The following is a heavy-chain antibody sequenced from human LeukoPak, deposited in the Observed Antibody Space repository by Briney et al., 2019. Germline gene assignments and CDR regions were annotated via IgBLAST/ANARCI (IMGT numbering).Heavy chain of an antibody. V-gene: IGHV3-23*01. Sequence: GGSLRLSCVVSGLSVNNFVLDWVRQAPGTGLEWVAGITGSGDGAYYADSVEGRFTISRDNSENTLFLQMDNVRDEDSAVYYCAFCSSRRRYTGAPFEHWGQGTLVTVSS. CDR3: AFCSSRRRYTGAPFEH. D-gene: IGHD2-2*01. J-gene: IGHJ1*01. CDR2: ITGSGDGA. CDR1: GLSVNNFV.